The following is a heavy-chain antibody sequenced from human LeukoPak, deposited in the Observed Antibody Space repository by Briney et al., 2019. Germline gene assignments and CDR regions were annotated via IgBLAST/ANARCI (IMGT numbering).Heavy chain of an antibody. J-gene: IGHJ4*02. Sequence: GGSLRLSCAASGFIFADYAMHWVRQAPGKGLEWVSGISWNSGSIGYADSVKGRFTISRDNAKNSLYLQMNSLRAEDMALYYCAKVGVPAATLGYFDYWGQGTLVTVSS. CDR3: AKVGVPAATLGYFDY. D-gene: IGHD2-2*01. V-gene: IGHV3-9*03. CDR1: GFIFADYA. CDR2: ISWNSGSI.